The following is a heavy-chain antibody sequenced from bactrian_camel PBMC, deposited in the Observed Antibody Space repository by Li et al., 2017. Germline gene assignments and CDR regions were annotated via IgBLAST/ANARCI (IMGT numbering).Heavy chain of an antibody. CDR2: FTSDGTST. D-gene: IGHD2*01. J-gene: IGHJ4*01. V-gene: IGHV3S1*01. CDR1: TYNGDC. Sequence: HVQLVESGGGSVQAGGSLRLSCTASTYNGDCMGWFRQAPEKGLEWVSSFTSDGTSTYYADSVKGRFTISRDNAKNTLSLQLNSLKTEDSAMYYCANVRFSGRWTPFNDFGQGTQVTVS.